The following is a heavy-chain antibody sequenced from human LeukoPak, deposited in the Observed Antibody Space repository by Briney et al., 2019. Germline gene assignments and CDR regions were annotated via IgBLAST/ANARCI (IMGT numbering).Heavy chain of an antibody. D-gene: IGHD5-24*01. J-gene: IGHJ3*02. CDR1: GFTSTYS. CDR3: ARADREGYNQRAFDI. Sequence: GSLRLSCAASGFTSTYSMNWVRQAPGKGLEWVASISYSSSYISYAESVKGRFTISRDNSKNTLYLQMNSLRAEDTAVYYCARADREGYNQRAFDIWGQGTMVTVSS. V-gene: IGHV3-21*04. CDR2: ISYSSSYI.